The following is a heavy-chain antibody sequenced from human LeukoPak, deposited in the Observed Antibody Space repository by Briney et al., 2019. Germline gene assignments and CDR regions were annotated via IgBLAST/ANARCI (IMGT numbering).Heavy chain of an antibody. CDR1: GFTFGIYW. CDR3: ARDYYGSGWYGDY. CDR2: IKQDGSEK. J-gene: IGHJ4*02. D-gene: IGHD6-19*01. Sequence: PGGSLRLSCAASGFTFGIYWMSWVRQAPGKGLEWVANIKQDGSEKFYVDSVKGRFTLSRDNAKNSLFLQMNSLRAEDTAMYYCARDYYGSGWYGDYWGQGTLVTVSS. V-gene: IGHV3-7*04.